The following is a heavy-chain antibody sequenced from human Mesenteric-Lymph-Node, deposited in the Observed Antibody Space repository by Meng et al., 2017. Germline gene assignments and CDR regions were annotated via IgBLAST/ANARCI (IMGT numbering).Heavy chain of an antibody. CDR1: GYTFTSYY. Sequence: ASVKVSCKASGYTFTSYYMYWVRQAPGQGLEWLGVIKPSGGTTIYAQKFQGRVTMTRDTSTSTIYMELSSLTSEDTAVYYCARVPFGGVIVSRDDAFDIWGQGTKV. D-gene: IGHD3-16*02. J-gene: IGHJ3*02. V-gene: IGHV1-46*01. CDR2: IKPSGGTT. CDR3: ARVPFGGVIVSRDDAFDI.